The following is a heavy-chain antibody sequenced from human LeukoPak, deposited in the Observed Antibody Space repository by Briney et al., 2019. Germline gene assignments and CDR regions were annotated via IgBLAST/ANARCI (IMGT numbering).Heavy chain of an antibody. CDR3: ARGPERTGVGTRYYYDMDV. V-gene: IGHV3-30-3*01. CDR2: ISCDGSNK. D-gene: IGHD2-8*01. Sequence: PGRSLRLSCAASGFTFSSYAMHWVRQAPGKGLEWVAVISCDGSNKYYADSVKGRFTISRDNSKNTLYLQMNSLRAEDTAVYYCARGPERTGVGTRYYYDMDVWGQGTTVTVSS. CDR1: GFTFSSYA. J-gene: IGHJ6*02.